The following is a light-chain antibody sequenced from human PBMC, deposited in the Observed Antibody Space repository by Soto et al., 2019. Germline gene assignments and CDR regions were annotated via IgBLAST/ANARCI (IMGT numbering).Light chain of an antibody. CDR3: SSYTGSTTLV. J-gene: IGLJ2*01. CDR1: SSDVGAYDY. Sequence: QSVLTQPASVSGSPGQSITISCTGTSSDVGAYDYVCWYQQYPGKAPKLMIYDVNRRPSGVSNRFSGSESANTASLTISGLQAEDEADYFCSSYTGSTTLVFGGGTKLTVL. V-gene: IGLV2-14*03. CDR2: DVN.